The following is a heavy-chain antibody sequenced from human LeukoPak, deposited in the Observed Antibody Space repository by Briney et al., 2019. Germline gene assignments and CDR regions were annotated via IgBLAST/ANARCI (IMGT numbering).Heavy chain of an antibody. D-gene: IGHD2-21*01. CDR1: GFTLRSYP. CDR3: AKGIAGFDY. J-gene: IGHJ4*02. CDR2: ISGSGGST. Sequence: QTGGSLRLSCAASGFTLRSYPMRCVRQSRGKGREWLSDISGSGGSTYYADSVKGRFTISRDNSKNTLYLQMNSLRAEETAVYYCAKGIAGFDYWGQGTLVTVSS. V-gene: IGHV3-23*01.